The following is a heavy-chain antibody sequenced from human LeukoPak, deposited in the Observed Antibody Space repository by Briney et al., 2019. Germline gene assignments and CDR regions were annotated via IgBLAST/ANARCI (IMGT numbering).Heavy chain of an antibody. D-gene: IGHD3-16*02. Sequence: ASVKVSCEASGYTFTSYYMHWVRQAPGQGLEWMGIINPSGGSTSYAQKFQGRVTMTRDTSTSTVYMELSSLRSEDTAVYYCARANYDYVWGSYRPLWFDPWGQGTLVTVSS. CDR1: GYTFTSYY. CDR3: ARANYDYVWGSYRPLWFDP. V-gene: IGHV1-46*01. CDR2: INPSGGST. J-gene: IGHJ5*02.